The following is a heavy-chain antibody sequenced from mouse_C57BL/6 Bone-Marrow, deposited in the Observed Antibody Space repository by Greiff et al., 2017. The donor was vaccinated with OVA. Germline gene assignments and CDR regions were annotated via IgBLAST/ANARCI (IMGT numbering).Heavy chain of an antibody. CDR2: LNPSSGYT. V-gene: IGHV1-7*01. D-gene: IGHD1-1*01. CDR1: GYTFTSYW. CDR3: ARWGRGYAMDY. Sequence: QVQLQQSRDKMAKPGASVKLSCKASGYTFTSYWMHWVKQRPGQGLEWIGYLNPSSGYTKYNQKFKDKATLTADKSSSTAYMQLSSLTYEDSAVYYCARWGRGYAMDYWGQGTSVTVSS. J-gene: IGHJ4*01.